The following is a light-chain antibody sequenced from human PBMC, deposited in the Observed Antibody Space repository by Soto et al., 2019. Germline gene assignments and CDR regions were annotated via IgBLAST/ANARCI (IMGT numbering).Light chain of an antibody. CDR2: DVT. V-gene: IGLV2-14*01. Sequence: ALTQPASVSGSPGQSITISGTGTSSDVGGYNFVSWYQQHPDKAPKLMIYDVTNRPSGVSKRFSGSKSGNTASLTISGLQAENGADYYCSSYTSISAYVFGTGAKGTV. CDR3: SSYTSISAYV. CDR1: SSDVGGYNF. J-gene: IGLJ1*01.